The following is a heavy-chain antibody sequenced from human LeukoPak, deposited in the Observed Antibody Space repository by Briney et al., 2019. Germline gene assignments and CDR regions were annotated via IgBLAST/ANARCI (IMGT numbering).Heavy chain of an antibody. V-gene: IGHV3-48*03. J-gene: IGHJ6*04. CDR2: ISSRGGTI. CDR1: GSTFGSYE. CDR3: ARDRGLRLPYYYGLDV. Sequence: PGGSLRLSCAASGSTFGSYEMNWVRQAPGKGLEWVSYISSRGGTIYYADSVKGRFTISRDNAKNSLYLQINSLRAEDTAVYYCARDRGLRLPYYYGLDVWGKGTTVTVSS. D-gene: IGHD5-12*01.